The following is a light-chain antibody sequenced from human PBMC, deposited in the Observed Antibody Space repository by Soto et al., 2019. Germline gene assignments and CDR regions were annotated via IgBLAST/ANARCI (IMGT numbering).Light chain of an antibody. V-gene: IGKV3-20*01. J-gene: IGKJ1*01. CDR1: QSITSAY. Sequence: EIVLTHSPGILSLSPWQKATLSFSASQSITSAYLAWYQQKPGQAPRLLIYATSSRATGIPDRFSGSGSGTDFTLTISRLEPEDFAVYYCQQYGRSGTFGQGTKVDIK. CDR3: QQYGRSGT. CDR2: ATS.